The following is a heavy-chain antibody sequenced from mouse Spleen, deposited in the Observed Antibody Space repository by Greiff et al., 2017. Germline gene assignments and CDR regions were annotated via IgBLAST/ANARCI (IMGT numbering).Heavy chain of an antibody. CDR1: GFTFSDYY. D-gene: IGHD3-1*01. J-gene: IGHJ2*01. CDR2: ISNGGGST. CDR3: ARSLEDYFDY. Sequence: EVQRVESGGGLVQPGGSLKLSCATSGFTFSDYYMYWVRQTPEKRLEWVAYISNGGGSTYYPDTVKGRFTISRDNAKNTLYLQMSRLKSEDTAMYYCARSLEDYFDYWGQGTTLTVSS. V-gene: IGHV5-12*02.